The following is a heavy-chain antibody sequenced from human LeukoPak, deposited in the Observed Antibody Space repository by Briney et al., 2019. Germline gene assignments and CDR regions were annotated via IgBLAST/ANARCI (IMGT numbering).Heavy chain of an antibody. V-gene: IGHV4-39*01. CDR2: IFYSGTT. Sequence: SETLSLTCIVSGGSIRSNSYYWGWLRQPPGKGLEWIGSIFYSGTTYYNPSLKSRVTISVDTSKNQFSLKLSSVTAADTAVYYCARTSGYLSFWFDPWGQGTLVTVSS. D-gene: IGHD6-25*01. J-gene: IGHJ5*02. CDR1: GGSIRSNSYY. CDR3: ARTSGYLSFWFDP.